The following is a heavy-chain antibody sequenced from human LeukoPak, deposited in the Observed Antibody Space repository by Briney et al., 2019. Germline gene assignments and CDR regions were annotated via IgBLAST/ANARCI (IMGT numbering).Heavy chain of an antibody. CDR1: GFTVSSNY. J-gene: IGHJ4*02. V-gene: IGHV3-66*01. D-gene: IGHD2-2*01. CDR3: ARAAGPEVPVDY. Sequence: HPGGSLRLSCAASGFTVSSNYMSCVRHAPGEGVGWVSVIYSGGSTYYADSVKGRFTISRDNSKNTLYLQRNSRRAEDTAVYYCARAAGPEVPVDYWGQGTLVTVSS. CDR2: IYSGGST.